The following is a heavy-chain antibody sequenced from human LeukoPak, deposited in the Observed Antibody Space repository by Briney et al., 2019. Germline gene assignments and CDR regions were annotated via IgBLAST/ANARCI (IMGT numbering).Heavy chain of an antibody. J-gene: IGHJ5*02. V-gene: IGHV3-74*01. CDR2: INSDGSST. CDR3: ARDLDYSNHFSWFDP. Sequence: GGSLRLSCAASGFTFSSYWMHWVRQAPGKGLVWVSRINSDGSSTSYADSVKGRFTISRDNAKNTLYLQMNSLRAEDTAVYYCARDLDYSNHFSWFDPWGQGTLVIVSS. D-gene: IGHD4-11*01. CDR1: GFTFSSYW.